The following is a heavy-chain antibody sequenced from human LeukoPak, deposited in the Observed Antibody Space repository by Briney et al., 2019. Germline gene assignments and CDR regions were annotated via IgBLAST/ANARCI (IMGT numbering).Heavy chain of an antibody. CDR1: GFTFSSYA. Sequence: PGGSLRLSCAAPGFTFSSYAMSWVRQAPGKGLECVSGISGSGGSTYYADSVKGRFTISRDNSKNTLNLQMNSLRAEDTALYYCAKHDRRSVAGSVGVDYWGQGTLVTVSS. CDR3: AKHDRRSVAGSVGVDY. CDR2: ISGSGGST. J-gene: IGHJ4*02. V-gene: IGHV3-23*01. D-gene: IGHD6-19*01.